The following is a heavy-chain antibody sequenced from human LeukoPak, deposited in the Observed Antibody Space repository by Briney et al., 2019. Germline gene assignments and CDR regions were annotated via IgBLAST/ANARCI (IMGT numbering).Heavy chain of an antibody. D-gene: IGHD6-13*01. J-gene: IGHJ4*02. CDR1: GGSISSSSYY. V-gene: IGHV4-39*01. CDR2: IYYSGST. Sequence: ETLSLTCTVSGGSISSSSYYWGWIRQPPGKGLEWIGSIYYSGSTYYNPSLKSRVTISVDTSKNQFSLKLSSVTAADTAVYYCARTRSVAAAFYFDYWGQGTLVTVSS. CDR3: ARTRSVAAAFYFDY.